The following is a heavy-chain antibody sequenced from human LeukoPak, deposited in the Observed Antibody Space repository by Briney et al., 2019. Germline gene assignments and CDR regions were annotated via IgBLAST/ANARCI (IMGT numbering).Heavy chain of an antibody. CDR3: TTLGEWFGESYFYYYYMDV. V-gene: IGHV3-15*01. Sequence: GGSLRLSCAASGFTFSNAWMSWVRQAPGKGLEWVGRIKSKTDGGTTDYAAPVKGRFTISRDDSKNTLYLQMNSLKTEDTAVYYCTTLGEWFGESYFYYYYMDVWGKGTTVTISS. J-gene: IGHJ6*03. CDR1: GFTFSNAW. D-gene: IGHD3-10*01. CDR2: IKSKTDGGTT.